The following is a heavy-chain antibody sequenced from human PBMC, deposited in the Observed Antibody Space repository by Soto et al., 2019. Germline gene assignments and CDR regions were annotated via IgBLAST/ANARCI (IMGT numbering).Heavy chain of an antibody. CDR1: GFTFSTYA. CDR2: ISGSGGTT. D-gene: IGHD3-10*01. J-gene: IGHJ6*02. Sequence: PGGSLRLSCAASGFTFSTYAMSWVRQAPGKGLEWVSAISGSGGTTYYADSVRGRFTISRDNSKNTLYLQINSLRAEDTAIYYCARGGSGSSYYYYGMDVWGQGTTVTVSS. CDR3: ARGGSGSSYYYYGMDV. V-gene: IGHV3-23*01.